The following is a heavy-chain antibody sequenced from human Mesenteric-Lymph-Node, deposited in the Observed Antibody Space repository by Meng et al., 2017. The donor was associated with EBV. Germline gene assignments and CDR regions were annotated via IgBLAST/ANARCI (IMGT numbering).Heavy chain of an antibody. CDR1: AYTFPNFG. Sequence: MIRVASGRVACRASAYTFPNFGIRCVRQAPGEGPECMGWISGHNGNTNYAQKFQGRVTLTTDTSTSTAYMELRSLRSDDTAVYYCARWDQYYDSSGYDYWGQGTLVTVSS. CDR3: ARWDQYYDSSGYDY. CDR2: ISGHNGNT. J-gene: IGHJ4*02. V-gene: IGHV1-18*01. D-gene: IGHD3-22*01.